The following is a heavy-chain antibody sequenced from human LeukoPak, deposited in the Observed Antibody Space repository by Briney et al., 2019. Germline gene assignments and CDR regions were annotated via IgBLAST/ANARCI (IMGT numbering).Heavy chain of an antibody. CDR3: ARSGSYYGRWFDP. J-gene: IGHJ5*02. Sequence: PSETLSLTCTVSGGSISSSSYYWGWIRQPPGKGLEWIGEINHSGSTNYNPSLKSRVTISVDTSKNQFSLKLSSVTAADTAVYYCARSGSYYGRWFDPWGQGTLVTVSS. CDR1: GGSISSSSYY. D-gene: IGHD1-26*01. CDR2: INHSGST. V-gene: IGHV4-39*07.